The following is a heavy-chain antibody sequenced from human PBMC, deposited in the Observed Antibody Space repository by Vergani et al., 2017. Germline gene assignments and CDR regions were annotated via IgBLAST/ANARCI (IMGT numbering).Heavy chain of an antibody. Sequence: EVQLLESGGGLVQPGGSLRLSCVASGFTFSSYAMSWVRQAPGKGLEWVSAISGSGGSTYYADSVKGRFTISRDNSKNTLYLQMNSLRAEDTAVYYCAKGEEYYYDSSGYLFDYWGQGTLVTVSS. CDR3: AKGEEYYYDSSGYLFDY. V-gene: IGHV3-23*01. D-gene: IGHD3-22*01. CDR1: GFTFSSYA. J-gene: IGHJ4*02. CDR2: ISGSGGST.